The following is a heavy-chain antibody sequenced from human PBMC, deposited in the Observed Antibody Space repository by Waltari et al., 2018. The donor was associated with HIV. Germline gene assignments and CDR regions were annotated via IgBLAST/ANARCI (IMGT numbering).Heavy chain of an antibody. D-gene: IGHD3-9*01. CDR1: DGSMNTSDYY. CDR2: IHYNGRT. Sequence: QFKLQESGPRLRKPSETLSLTCTISDGSMNTSDYYWGWVRQPPGKGLEWIGNIHYNGRTFYNPSLQSRVTLSLDKSDNQFFLNFISVIAADTAVYYCARDSGLFMYDSRRAVLNWFDPWGQGLLVTVSS. V-gene: IGHV4-39*07. CDR3: ARDSGLFMYDSRRAVLNWFDP. J-gene: IGHJ5*02.